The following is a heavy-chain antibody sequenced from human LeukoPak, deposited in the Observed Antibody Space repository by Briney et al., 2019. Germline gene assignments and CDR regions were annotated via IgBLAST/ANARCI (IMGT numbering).Heavy chain of an antibody. CDR1: GFTFSFYT. CDR2: ISSGDSYI. Sequence: SGGSLRLSCAASGFTFSFYTMNWVRQAPGKGLEWVSSISSGDSYIYYADSVKGRFTISRDNAKNSLYLQMNSLRAEDTAVYYCARDGDSSTWKNDGFDIWGRGTMVTVSS. D-gene: IGHD3-22*01. J-gene: IGHJ3*02. CDR3: ARDGDSSTWKNDGFDI. V-gene: IGHV3-21*01.